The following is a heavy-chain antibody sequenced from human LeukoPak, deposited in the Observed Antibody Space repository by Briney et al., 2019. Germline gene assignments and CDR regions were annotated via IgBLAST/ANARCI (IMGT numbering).Heavy chain of an antibody. Sequence: PGGSLRLSCAASGFTVSSNYMSWVRQAPGKGLEWVSAISGSGGSTYYADSVKGRFTISRDNSKNTLYLQMNSLRAEDTAVYYCAKWNSSGLRAFDIWGQGTMVTVSS. J-gene: IGHJ3*02. CDR3: AKWNSSGLRAFDI. CDR1: GFTVSSNY. CDR2: ISGSGGST. D-gene: IGHD6-19*01. V-gene: IGHV3-23*01.